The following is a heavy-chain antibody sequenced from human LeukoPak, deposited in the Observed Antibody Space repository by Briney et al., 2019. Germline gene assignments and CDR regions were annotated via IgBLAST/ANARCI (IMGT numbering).Heavy chain of an antibody. Sequence: PQTLSLTCAVSGGSISSGGYSWSWIRQPPGKGLEWIGYIYHSGSTYYNPSLKSRVTISVDRSKNQSSLKLSSVTAADTAVYYCARENSSGWSGTIDYWGQGTLVTVSS. D-gene: IGHD3-22*01. CDR3: ARENSSGWSGTIDY. J-gene: IGHJ4*02. CDR2: IYHSGST. V-gene: IGHV4-30-2*01. CDR1: GGSISSGGYS.